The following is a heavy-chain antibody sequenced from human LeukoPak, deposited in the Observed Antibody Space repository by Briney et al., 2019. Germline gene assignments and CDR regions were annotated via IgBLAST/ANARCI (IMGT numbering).Heavy chain of an antibody. V-gene: IGHV4-34*01. J-gene: IGHJ4*02. CDR2: INHSGST. D-gene: IGHD3-22*01. CDR3: ARGRSYYDSSGFPEFDY. CDR1: GGSFSGYY. Sequence: KSSETLSLTCAVYGGSFSGYYWSWIRQPPGKGLEWIGEINHSGSTNYNPSLKSRVTISVDTSKNQFSLKLSSVTAADTAVYYCARGRSYYDSSGFPEFDYWGQGTLVTVSS.